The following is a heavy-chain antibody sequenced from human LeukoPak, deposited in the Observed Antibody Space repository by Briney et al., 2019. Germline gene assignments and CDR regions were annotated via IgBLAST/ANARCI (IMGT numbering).Heavy chain of an antibody. Sequence: SETLSLTCTVSGVSITTYYWGWIRQPPGKGLEWIGTMYYSGSAFYNPSLKSRVTISVDTSKNQFSLKLNSVTAADTAVYYCARLASGIGGYFDYWGQGTLVTVSS. CDR3: ARLASGIGGYFDY. J-gene: IGHJ4*02. D-gene: IGHD6-13*01. CDR2: MYYSGSA. V-gene: IGHV4-39*01. CDR1: GVSITTYY.